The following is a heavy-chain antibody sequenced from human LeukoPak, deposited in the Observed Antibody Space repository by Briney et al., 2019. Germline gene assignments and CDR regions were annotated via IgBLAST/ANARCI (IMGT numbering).Heavy chain of an antibody. D-gene: IGHD3-10*02. CDR2: INHSGST. CDR1: GGSFSGYY. CDR3: ARSGRTMFIDY. J-gene: IGHJ4*02. Sequence: SETLSLTCAVYGGSFSGYYWSWIRQPPGKGLEWIGEINHSGSTNYNPSLKSRVTISVDTSKNQFSLKLSSVTAADTAVYYCARSGRTMFIDYWGQGTLVTVSS. V-gene: IGHV4-34*01.